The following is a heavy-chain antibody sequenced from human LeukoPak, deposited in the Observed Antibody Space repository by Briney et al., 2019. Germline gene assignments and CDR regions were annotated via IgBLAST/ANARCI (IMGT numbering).Heavy chain of an antibody. D-gene: IGHD1-7*01. V-gene: IGHV4-34*01. CDR1: GGSFSGYY. Sequence: PSETLSLTCAVYGGSFSGYYWSWIRQPPGKGLEWIGEINHSGSTNYNPSLKSRVTISVDTSKNQFSLKLSSVTAADTAVYYCASGARYNWNYVGWFDPWGQGTLVTVSS. CDR2: INHSGST. J-gene: IGHJ5*02. CDR3: ASGARYNWNYVGWFDP.